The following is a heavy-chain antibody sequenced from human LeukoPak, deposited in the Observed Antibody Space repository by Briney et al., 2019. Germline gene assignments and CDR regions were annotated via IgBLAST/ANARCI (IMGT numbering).Heavy chain of an antibody. CDR2: ISRGGNYI. CDR1: GFTLSNYN. Sequence: GGSLRLSCAASGFTLSNYNMNWVRQAPGKGLEWVSSISRGGNYIYYADSLKGRFTISRDNAKNSLYLQMNSLRVEDTAVYYCARADSSNYGDLDYWGQGTLVTVSS. J-gene: IGHJ4*02. CDR3: ARADSSNYGDLDY. V-gene: IGHV3-21*06. D-gene: IGHD3-22*01.